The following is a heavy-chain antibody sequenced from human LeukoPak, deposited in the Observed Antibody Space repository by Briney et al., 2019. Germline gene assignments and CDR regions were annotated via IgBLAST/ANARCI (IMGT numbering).Heavy chain of an antibody. Sequence: SETLSLTCTVSGGSINSYYWSWIRQPPGKGLEWIGYIYYSGSTNYNPSLKSRVTISVDTSKNQFSLKLSSVTAADTAVYYCARMNYGSGSPYNWFDPWGQGTLVTVSS. J-gene: IGHJ5*02. V-gene: IGHV4-59*01. D-gene: IGHD3-10*01. CDR2: IYYSGST. CDR1: GGSINSYY. CDR3: ARMNYGSGSPYNWFDP.